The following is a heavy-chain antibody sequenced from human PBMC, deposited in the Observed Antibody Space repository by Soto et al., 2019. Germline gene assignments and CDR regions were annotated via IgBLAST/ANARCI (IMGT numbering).Heavy chain of an antibody. J-gene: IGHJ2*01. CDR2: IHYSGST. CDR3: ARDGLDYPRNWYFDL. V-gene: IGHV4-59*01. Sequence: SETLSLTCTVSGGSISFYFWSWIRQPPGKGLEYIGYIHYSGSTNYNPSLQSRVTISADTSKNQFSLKLSSVTAADTAVYYCARDGLDYPRNWYFDLWGRRTLVTVS. CDR1: GGSISFYF. D-gene: IGHD3-10*01.